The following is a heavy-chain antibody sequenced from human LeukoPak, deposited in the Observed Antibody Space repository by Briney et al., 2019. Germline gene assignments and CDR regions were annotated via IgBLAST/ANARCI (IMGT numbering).Heavy chain of an antibody. Sequence: GESLKISCKGSGYSFTNYRIGWMRQMPGKGLEWMGIIFPGDSDSTYSPSFQGQVTISADKSINTAYLQWSSLKASDSALYYCARHLRIYSDRDAFDIWGQGTMVTVSS. D-gene: IGHD3-22*01. CDR2: IFPGDSDS. CDR3: ARHLRIYSDRDAFDI. J-gene: IGHJ3*02. V-gene: IGHV5-51*01. CDR1: GYSFTNYR.